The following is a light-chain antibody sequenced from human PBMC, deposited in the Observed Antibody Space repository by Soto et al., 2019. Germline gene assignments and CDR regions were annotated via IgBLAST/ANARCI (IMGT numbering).Light chain of an antibody. CDR1: QSVSSY. V-gene: IGKV3-11*01. Sequence: EIVLTQSPATLSLSPGERATLPCRASQSVSSYLAWYQQKPGQAPRLLIYDASNSATGIPARFSGSGSGTDFTLTISSLEPEDFAVYYCQQRSDWPPTFGQGTKVEIK. CDR2: DAS. CDR3: QQRSDWPPT. J-gene: IGKJ1*01.